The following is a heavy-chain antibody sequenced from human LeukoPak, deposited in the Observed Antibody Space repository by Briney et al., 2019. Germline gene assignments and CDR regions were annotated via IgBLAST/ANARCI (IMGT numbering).Heavy chain of an antibody. D-gene: IGHD3-22*01. CDR2: IYYSGST. Sequence: PSETLSLTCAVYGGSFSGYYWSWIRQPPGKGMEWVGSIYYSGSTYYNPSLKSRVTISVDTSKNQFSLKLSSVTAADTAVYYCARLAHYYDSSGYYWEYYFDFWGQGTLVTVSS. V-gene: IGHV4-34*01. J-gene: IGHJ4*02. CDR3: ARLAHYYDSSGYYWEYYFDF. CDR1: GGSFSGYY.